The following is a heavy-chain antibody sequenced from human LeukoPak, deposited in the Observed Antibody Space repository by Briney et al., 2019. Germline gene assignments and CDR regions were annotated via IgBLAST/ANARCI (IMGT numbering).Heavy chain of an antibody. D-gene: IGHD3-22*01. CDR1: GFTFDDYA. CDR3: AKDISYYDSSGYWFDY. CDR2: ISWNSGSI. J-gene: IGHJ4*02. Sequence: PGGSLRLSCAASGFTFDDYAMHWVRQAPGKGLEWVSGISWNSGSIGYADSVKGRSTISRDNAKNSLYLQMNSLRAEDTALYYCAKDISYYDSSGYWFDYWGQGTLVTVSS. V-gene: IGHV3-9*01.